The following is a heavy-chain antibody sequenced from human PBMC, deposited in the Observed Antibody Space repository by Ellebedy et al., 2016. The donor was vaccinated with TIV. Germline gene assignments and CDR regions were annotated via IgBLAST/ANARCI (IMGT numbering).Heavy chain of an antibody. V-gene: IGHV3-64D*06. Sequence: PGGSLRLSCSASGFTFSSYAMHWVRQAPGKGLEYVSAISSNGGSTYYADSVKGRFTISRDNSKNTLYLQMSSLRAEDTAVYYCVKEGSGWYYYYGMDVWGQGTTVTVSS. CDR1: GFTFSSYA. D-gene: IGHD6-19*01. J-gene: IGHJ6*02. CDR2: ISSNGGST. CDR3: VKEGSGWYYYYGMDV.